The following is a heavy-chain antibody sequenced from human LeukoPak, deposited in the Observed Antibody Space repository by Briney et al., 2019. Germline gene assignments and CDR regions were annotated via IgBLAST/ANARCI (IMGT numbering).Heavy chain of an antibody. CDR1: GFTFSSYG. Sequence: PGGSLRLSCAASGFTFSSYGMHWVRQAPGKGLEWVAFIRYDGSNKYYADSVKGRFTISRDNSKNTLYLQMNSLRAEDTAVYYCAKDEYCSGGSCYNPLDYWGQGNLVTVSS. CDR3: AKDEYCSGGSCYNPLDY. J-gene: IGHJ4*02. V-gene: IGHV3-30*02. D-gene: IGHD2-15*01. CDR2: IRYDGSNK.